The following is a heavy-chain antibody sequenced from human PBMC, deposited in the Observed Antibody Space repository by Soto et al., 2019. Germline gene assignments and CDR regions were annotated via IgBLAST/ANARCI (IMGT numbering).Heavy chain of an antibody. CDR1: GGTFSSYA. CDR3: ARRTILDYYYYYGMDV. Sequence: QVQLVQSGAEVKKPGSSVKVSCKASGGTFSSYAISWVRQAPGQGLEWMGGIIPIFGTANYAQKFQGRVTITADEHTSTAYMELSSLRSEDTAVYYCARRTILDYYYYYGMDVWGQGTTVTVSS. J-gene: IGHJ6*02. CDR2: IIPIFGTA. D-gene: IGHD3-3*01. V-gene: IGHV1-69*01.